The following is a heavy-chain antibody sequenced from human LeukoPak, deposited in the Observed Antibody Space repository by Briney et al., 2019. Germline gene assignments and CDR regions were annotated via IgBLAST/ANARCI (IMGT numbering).Heavy chain of an antibody. D-gene: IGHD5-12*01. J-gene: IGHJ2*01. CDR3: ARGGYGQKNWYFDL. CDR1: GASVSSGDYC. Sequence: PSETLSLTCTVSGASVSSGDYCWSWIRQPPGKGLEWIGYIYYSGSTNYNPSLKSRVTISGDTSKNQFSLKLSSVTAADTAMYYCARGGYGQKNWYFDLWGRGTLVTVSS. V-gene: IGHV4-61*08. CDR2: IYYSGST.